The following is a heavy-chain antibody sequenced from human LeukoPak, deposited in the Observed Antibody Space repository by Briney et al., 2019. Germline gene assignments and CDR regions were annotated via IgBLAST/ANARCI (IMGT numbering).Heavy chain of an antibody. V-gene: IGHV3-30*02. Sequence: GGSLRLSCGASGFTFSSSAMHWVRQGPGKGLEWVAYIAHHGNNKYYADSVKGRFTISRDNSKGSLYLQMNSLRADAPAVYYCAKDGSWSCTDWGQGTLVRVSS. CDR3: AKDGSWSCTD. J-gene: IGHJ4*02. CDR2: IAHHGNNK. CDR1: GFTFSSSA. D-gene: IGHD2-8*02.